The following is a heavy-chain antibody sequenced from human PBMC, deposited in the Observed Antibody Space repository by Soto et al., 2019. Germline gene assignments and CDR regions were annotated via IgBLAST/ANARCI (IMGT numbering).Heavy chain of an antibody. V-gene: IGHV1-3*05. CDR1: GYTFTSYA. CDR2: INAGNGNT. CDR3: ARAWVVVTAPAY. D-gene: IGHD2-21*02. Sequence: QVQLVQSGAEEKKPGASVKVSCKASGYTFTSYAMHWVRQAPGQRLEWMGWINAGNGNTKYSQKFQGRVTITRDTSASTAYMVLSSLRSEDTAVYYFARAWVVVTAPAYWGQGTLVTVSS. J-gene: IGHJ4*02.